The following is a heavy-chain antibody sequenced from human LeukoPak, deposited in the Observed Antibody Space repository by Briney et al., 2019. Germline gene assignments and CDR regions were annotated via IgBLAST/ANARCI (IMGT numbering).Heavy chain of an antibody. V-gene: IGHV4-59*08. J-gene: IGHJ4*02. D-gene: IGHD2-21*02. CDR2: IYSSGST. CDR3: AKMGNPAVVTTDY. Sequence: SETLSLTCTVTGGSMKSHFWSWIRQPPGKGLEWIGYIYSSGSTMYNPSLKSRVAISIDTSKNQFSLQLNSVTAADTAIYYCAKMGNPAVVTTDYWGQGTLVTVSS. CDR1: GGSMKSHF.